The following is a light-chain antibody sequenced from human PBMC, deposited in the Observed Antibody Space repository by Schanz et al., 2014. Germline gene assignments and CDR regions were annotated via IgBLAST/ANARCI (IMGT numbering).Light chain of an antibody. CDR2: GAT. J-gene: IGKJ1*01. V-gene: IGKV3D-20*02. CDR1: QSVSSSY. CDR3: QHRNNWQWT. Sequence: EIVLTQSPGTLSLSPGERATLSCRASQSVSSSYLAWYQQKPGQAPRLLIYGATSRATGIPARFSGSGSGTDFTLTISSLEPEDFAVYYCQHRNNWQWTFGQGTKVEI.